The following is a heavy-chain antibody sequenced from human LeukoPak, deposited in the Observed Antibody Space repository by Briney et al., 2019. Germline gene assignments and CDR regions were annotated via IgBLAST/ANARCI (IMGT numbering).Heavy chain of an antibody. CDR2: ISSSSSYI. D-gene: IGHD6-19*01. V-gene: IGHV3-21*04. CDR1: GFTFSSYS. J-gene: IGHJ4*02. Sequence: PGGSLRLSCAASGFTFSSYSMNWVRQAPGKGLEWVSSISSSSSYIYYADSVKGRFTISRDNAKNTLYLQMNNLRAEDTAVYYCAKNSGSNGWSPFDYWGQGTLVTVSS. CDR3: AKNSGSNGWSPFDY.